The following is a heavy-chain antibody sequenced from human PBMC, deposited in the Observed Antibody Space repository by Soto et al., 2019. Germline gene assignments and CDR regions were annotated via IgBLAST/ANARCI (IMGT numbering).Heavy chain of an antibody. CDR3: ARVGVRLGRIAARPQADPYYYAMDV. D-gene: IGHD6-6*01. CDR2: IYNSGGT. CDR1: GGSVSSGSYS. V-gene: IGHV4-61*01. J-gene: IGHJ6*02. Sequence: QVQLQESGPGLVKPSETLSLTCTVSGGSVSSGSYSWSWIRQPPGKGLEWIGYIYNSGGTNYNPSLKRRVTISVDTSKNQSSLKLSSVTAADTAVYYCARVGVRLGRIAARPQADPYYYAMDVWGQGTTVTVSS.